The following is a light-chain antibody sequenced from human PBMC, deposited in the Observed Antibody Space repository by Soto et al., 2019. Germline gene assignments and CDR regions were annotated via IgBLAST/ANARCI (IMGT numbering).Light chain of an antibody. CDR3: QQSYSRPLT. CDR2: GAS. Sequence: DIQMTQSPSSLSASVGDRVTITCRASQYISSYVNWYQQKPGKAPKFLIYGASDLQRGVPSRFSGGGSGTDFTLTINSLQPEDFATYYCQQSYSRPLTFGPGTKVDIK. CDR1: QYISSY. V-gene: IGKV1-39*01. J-gene: IGKJ3*01.